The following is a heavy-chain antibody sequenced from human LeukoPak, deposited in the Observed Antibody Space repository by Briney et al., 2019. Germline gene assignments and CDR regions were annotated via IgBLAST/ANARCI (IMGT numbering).Heavy chain of an antibody. CDR1: GFSFRSYA. Sequence: GGSLRLSCAASGFSFRSYAMNWVRQAPGKGLEWVSGISGSGDSTHYADSVKGRFTISRDNSKNTLVLQMNSLRAEDTALYYCAKAGSIRFDYWAREPWSPSP. J-gene: IGHJ4*02. D-gene: IGHD1-26*01. CDR3: AKAGSIRFDY. CDR2: ISGSGDST. V-gene: IGHV3-23*01.